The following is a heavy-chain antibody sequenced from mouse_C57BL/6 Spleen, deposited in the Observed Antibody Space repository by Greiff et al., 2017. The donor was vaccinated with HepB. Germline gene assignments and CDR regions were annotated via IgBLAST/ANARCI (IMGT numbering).Heavy chain of an antibody. V-gene: IGHV1-62-2*01. J-gene: IGHJ2*01. CDR3: ARHEGVLGYFDY. D-gene: IGHD4-1*01. CDR1: GYTFTEYT. Sequence: VKLQESGAELVKPGASVKLSCKASGYTFTEYTIHWVKQRSGQGLEWIGWFYPGSGSIKYDEKFKDKATLTADKSSSTVYMALSRLTSEDSAVYFCARHEGVLGYFDYWGQGTTLTVSS. CDR2: FYPGSGSI.